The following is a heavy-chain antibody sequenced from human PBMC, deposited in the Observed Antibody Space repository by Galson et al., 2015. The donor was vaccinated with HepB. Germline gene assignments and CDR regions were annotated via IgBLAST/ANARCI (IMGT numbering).Heavy chain of an antibody. CDR1: GFTFSSYA. J-gene: IGHJ1*01. CDR2: MIDNGDNT. CDR3: ATRSGASGWYSYFQH. V-gene: IGHV3-23*01. D-gene: IGHD6-19*01. Sequence: SLRLSCAASGFTFSSYAIMWVRQAPGKGLEWVSGMIDNGDNTFYADSVKGRFTISRDISKNTVYLQMNSLRVEDTAVYYCATRSGASGWYSYFQHWGQGTLVTVSS.